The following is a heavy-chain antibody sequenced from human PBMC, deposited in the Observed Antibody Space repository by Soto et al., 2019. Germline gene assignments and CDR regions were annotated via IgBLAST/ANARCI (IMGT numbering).Heavy chain of an antibody. Sequence: EVQLLESGGNLVQPGESLRLSCAASGFTFSTYAMSWVRQAPGKGLEWVSHISSDFITYYADSVKGRFTISRDNSKNHLYLAMNRLRGEDTALYFCAKTYRHPAYNTGLLAAFDIWGQGTMVNVS. CDR2: ISSDFIT. V-gene: IGHV3-23*01. J-gene: IGHJ3*02. D-gene: IGHD6-19*01. CDR1: GFTFSTYA. CDR3: AKTYRHPAYNTGLLAAFDI.